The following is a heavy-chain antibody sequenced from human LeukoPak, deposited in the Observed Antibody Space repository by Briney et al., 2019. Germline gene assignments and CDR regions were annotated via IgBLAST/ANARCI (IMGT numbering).Heavy chain of an antibody. V-gene: IGHV3-66*01. D-gene: IGHD1-1*01. Sequence: GGSLRLSCAASGFTVSSNYMSWVRQAPGKGLEWVSVIYGGVNTVYADSVKGRFTISRDNSKNTLYLQMNSLRAEDTAVYYCAKSPKTGLLFDYWGKGTLVTVSP. CDR3: AKSPKTGLLFDY. J-gene: IGHJ4*02. CDR2: IYGGVNT. CDR1: GFTVSSNY.